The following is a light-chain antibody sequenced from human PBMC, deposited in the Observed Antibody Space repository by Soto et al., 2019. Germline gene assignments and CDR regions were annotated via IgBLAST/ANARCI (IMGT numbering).Light chain of an antibody. V-gene: IGKV1-33*01. Sequence: DIQMTQSPSSLSASVGARVPITCQASQDITNSLNWYQQKPGKAPNLLIFDASNLDAGVPSRFSGSGSGTYFTFTIHSLQPEDVATYYCQQYDHLSLTFGGGTKVDI. J-gene: IGKJ4*01. CDR1: QDITNS. CDR3: QQYDHLSLT. CDR2: DAS.